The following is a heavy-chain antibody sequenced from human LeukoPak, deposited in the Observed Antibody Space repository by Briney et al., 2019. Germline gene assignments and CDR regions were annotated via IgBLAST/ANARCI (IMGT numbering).Heavy chain of an antibody. CDR1: GFTFSSYS. J-gene: IGHJ4*02. V-gene: IGHV3-21*01. Sequence: GGSLRLSCAASGFTFSSYSMNWVRQAPGKGLEWVSSISSSSSYIYYADSVQGRFTISRDNAKNSLYLQMNSLRAEDTAVYYCARVSLLRAWPSLDYWGQGTLVTVSS. D-gene: IGHD5-12*01. CDR3: ARVSLLRAWPSLDY. CDR2: ISSSSSYI.